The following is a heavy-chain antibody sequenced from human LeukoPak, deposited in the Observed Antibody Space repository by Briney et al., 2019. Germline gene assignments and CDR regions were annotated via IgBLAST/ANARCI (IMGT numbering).Heavy chain of an antibody. D-gene: IGHD5-24*01. CDR3: ARGGDGYNLASLCYFDY. V-gene: IGHV3-21*01. Sequence: GGSLRLSCAASGFTFSSYSMNWVRQAPGKGLEWVSSISSSSSYIYYADSVKGRFTISRDNAKNSLYLQMNSLRAEDTAVYYCARGGDGYNLASLCYFDYWGQGTLVTVSS. CDR2: ISSSSSYI. CDR1: GFTFSSYS. J-gene: IGHJ4*02.